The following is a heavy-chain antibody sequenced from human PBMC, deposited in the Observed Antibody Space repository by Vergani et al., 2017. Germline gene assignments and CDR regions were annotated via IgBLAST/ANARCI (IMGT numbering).Heavy chain of an antibody. V-gene: IGHV4-61*02. CDR3: ARSLPPLVLFDS. D-gene: IGHD3-16*02. CDR2: IYTSGST. J-gene: IGHJ4*02. CDR1: GGPISSGSYY. Sequence: QVQLQESCPGLVKPSQTLSLTCTVSGGPISSGSYYWSWTRQPAGKGLEWIGRIYTSGSTNYNPSLKSRVNIPVDTSKNQFSRKLRSVTAADTAVYYCARSLPPLVLFDSWGQGTLVTVSS.